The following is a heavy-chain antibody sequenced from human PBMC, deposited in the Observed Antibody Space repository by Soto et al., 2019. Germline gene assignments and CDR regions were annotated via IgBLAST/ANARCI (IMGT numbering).Heavy chain of an antibody. D-gene: IGHD2-21*01. V-gene: IGHV4-4*08. CDR2: IHPSGYT. CDR1: GDSINNYY. J-gene: IGHJ6*03. Sequence: PSETLSLTCPVSGDSINNYYWNWILQPPGKGLEWIGYIHPSGYTKYSPSLKSRVTTSVDTSKNRLSLSLRSVTAADTAVYFCASGDQGYYYMDVWGIGTTVNVSS. CDR3: ASGDQGYYYMDV.